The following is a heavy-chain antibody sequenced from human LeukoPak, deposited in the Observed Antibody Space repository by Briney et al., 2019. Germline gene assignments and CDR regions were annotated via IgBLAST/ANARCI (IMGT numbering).Heavy chain of an antibody. D-gene: IGHD1-14*01. CDR3: ARGPGNYYGWDV. CDR2: IKTDGSST. Sequence: PGGSLRLSCAASGFTFGNYWIHWVRQPPGKGLVWVSRIKTDGSSTDYADSVTGRFTISRDNAKNTLYLQMNSLRAEDTAVYYCARGPGNYYGWDVWGQGTTVTVSS. J-gene: IGHJ6*02. V-gene: IGHV3-74*01. CDR1: GFTFGNYW.